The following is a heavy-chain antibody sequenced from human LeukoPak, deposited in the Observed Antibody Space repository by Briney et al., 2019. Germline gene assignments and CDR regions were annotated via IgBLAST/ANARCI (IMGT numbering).Heavy chain of an antibody. J-gene: IGHJ4*02. CDR1: GFTFSSYW. Sequence: QPGGSLRLSCAASGFTFSSYWMHWVRQAPGKGLVWVSRINSDGSSTSYADSVKDRFTISRDNAKNSLFLQMNSLRAEDTAVYYCARYLNSGPGDFWGQGTLVSVSS. D-gene: IGHD1-26*01. CDR2: INSDGSST. CDR3: ARYLNSGPGDF. V-gene: IGHV3-74*01.